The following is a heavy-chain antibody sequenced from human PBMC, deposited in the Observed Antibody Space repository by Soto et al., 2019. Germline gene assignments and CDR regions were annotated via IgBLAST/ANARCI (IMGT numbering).Heavy chain of an antibody. D-gene: IGHD3-22*01. V-gene: IGHV3-13*05. CDR3: ARAVYDSSGYYFDAMDV. Sequence: PGGSLRLSCVASGFILSGYDMHWVRQATGEGLEWVSAIGTAGDPYYSGSVKGRFTISRGNAENSVYLQMDSLRAGDTAVYYCARAVYDSSGYYFDAMDVWGPGTTVTVSS. CDR2: IGTAGDP. J-gene: IGHJ6*02. CDR1: GFILSGYD.